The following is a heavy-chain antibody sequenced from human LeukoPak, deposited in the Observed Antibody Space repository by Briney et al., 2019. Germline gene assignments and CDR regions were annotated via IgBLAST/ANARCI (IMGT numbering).Heavy chain of an antibody. CDR2: ISWNSGSI. J-gene: IGHJ3*02. Sequence: GGSLRLSCAASGFTFDDYAMHWVRQAPGKGLEWVSGISWNSGSIGYADSVKGRFTISRDNAKNSLYLQMNSLRAEDTAVYYCATAPYYYDSSGYYYDAFDIWGQGTMVTVSS. D-gene: IGHD3-22*01. V-gene: IGHV3-9*01. CDR3: ATAPYYYDSSGYYYDAFDI. CDR1: GFTFDDYA.